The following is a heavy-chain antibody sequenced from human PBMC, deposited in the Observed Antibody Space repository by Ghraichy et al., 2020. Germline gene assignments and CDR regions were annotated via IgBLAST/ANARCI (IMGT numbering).Heavy chain of an antibody. CDR1: GFTFSDYW. D-gene: IGHD1-1*01. V-gene: IGHV3-7*04. CDR2: INEDGRTK. J-gene: IGHJ3*02. CDR3: ARVKLRSYDVSDI. Sequence: GGSLRLSCVGSGFTFSDYWMSWVRQPPGKGLEWVANINEDGRTKYFVDSVKGRFTISRDNAKTSMYLQMNSLRVDDTAIYYCARVKLRSYDVSDIWGQGTVVT.